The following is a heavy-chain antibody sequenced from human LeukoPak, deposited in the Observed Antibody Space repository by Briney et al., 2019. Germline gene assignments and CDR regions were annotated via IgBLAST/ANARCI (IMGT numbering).Heavy chain of an antibody. V-gene: IGHV3-7*03. CDR1: GFSFSDHW. J-gene: IGHJ4*02. CDR2: IKGDGSQK. Sequence: GGSLRLSCAAPGFSFSDHWLDWVRQAPGKGLEWVAHIKGDGSQKYYVDSVKGRFTISGDNAKTSLYLQMDSLRAEDTAAYYCARNRGWLQFDYWGQGTLVTVSS. CDR3: ARNRGWLQFDY. D-gene: IGHD5-12*01.